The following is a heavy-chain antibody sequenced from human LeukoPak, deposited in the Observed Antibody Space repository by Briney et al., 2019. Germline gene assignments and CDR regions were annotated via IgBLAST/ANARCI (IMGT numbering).Heavy chain of an antibody. CDR3: ARTYYYDSSGYYYGDY. J-gene: IGHJ4*02. Sequence: GESLKISCKGSGYNFATKWIGWVRQMPGKGLEWMGIIYPGDSDTRYSPSFQGQVTISADKSINTAYLQWSSLKASDTAMYYCARTYYYDSSGYYYGDYWGQGTLVTVSS. CDR1: GYNFATKW. D-gene: IGHD3-22*01. V-gene: IGHV5-51*01. CDR2: IYPGDSDT.